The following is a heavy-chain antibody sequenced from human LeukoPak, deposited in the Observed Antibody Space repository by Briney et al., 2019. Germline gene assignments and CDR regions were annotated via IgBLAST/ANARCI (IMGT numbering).Heavy chain of an antibody. D-gene: IGHD4-17*01. CDR3: ARDRPYYGDYEFIDP. Sequence: SETLSLTCTVSGGSITSYYWSWIRQPPGKGLECIGYIYYSGTTYYNPSLKSRVTISVDKSKNQFSLKLSSVTAADTAVYYCARDRPYYGDYEFIDPWGQGTLVTVSS. CDR2: IYYSGTT. CDR1: GGSITSYY. J-gene: IGHJ5*02. V-gene: IGHV4-59*12.